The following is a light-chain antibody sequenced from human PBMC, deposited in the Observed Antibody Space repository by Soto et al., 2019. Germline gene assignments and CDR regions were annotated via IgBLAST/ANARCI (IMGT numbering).Light chain of an antibody. V-gene: IGLV1-47*01. CDR1: SSNIGSNY. CDR2: RNN. J-gene: IGLJ2*01. Sequence: QPVLTQPPSASGTPGQRVTISCSGSSSNIGSNYVYWYQQLPGTAPKLLIYRNNQRPSGVPDRFSGSKSGTSASLAISGLRSEDEADYYCAAWDDGLSGLVFGGGTKLTVL. CDR3: AAWDDGLSGLV.